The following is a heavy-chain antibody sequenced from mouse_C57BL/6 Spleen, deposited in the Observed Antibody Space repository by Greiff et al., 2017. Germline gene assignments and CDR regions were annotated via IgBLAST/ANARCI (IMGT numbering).Heavy chain of an antibody. CDR2: INPSTGGT. CDR1: GYSFTGYY. CDR3: ARYKNGSSYWYFDV. J-gene: IGHJ1*03. Sequence: EVQLQQSGPELVKPGASVKISCKASGYSFTGYYMNWVQQSPEKSLEWIGEINPSTGGTTYNQKFKAKATLTVDKSSSTAYMQLKSLTSEDSAVYYCARYKNGSSYWYFDVWGTGTTVNVSS. D-gene: IGHD1-1*01. V-gene: IGHV1-42*01.